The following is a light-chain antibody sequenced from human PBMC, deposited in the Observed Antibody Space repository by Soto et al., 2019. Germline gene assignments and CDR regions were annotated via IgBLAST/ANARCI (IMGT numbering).Light chain of an antibody. CDR3: QHYGSSRT. V-gene: IGKV3-20*01. Sequence: EVVVTQSPATLSVSPGERATLSCRASQSVSNNLAWYQQKPGQAPRLLIYGASSRATGIPDRFSGSGSGTEFTLTISRLEPEDFAVYYCQHYGSSRTFGQGTKVDIK. J-gene: IGKJ1*01. CDR2: GAS. CDR1: QSVSNN.